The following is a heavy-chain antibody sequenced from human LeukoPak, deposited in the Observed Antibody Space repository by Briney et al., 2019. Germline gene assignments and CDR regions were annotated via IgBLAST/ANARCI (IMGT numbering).Heavy chain of an antibody. D-gene: IGHD6-13*01. CDR1: GYSFNRYG. V-gene: IGHV1-18*01. J-gene: IGHJ5*02. CDR3: ARDKVIASAGTPNWFDP. Sequence: GASVKVSCKASGYSFNRYGISRVRQAPGQGLEWMGWISAYDGNTNYLQKFQGRVTMTIDTSTSTAYMELRSLRSDDTAVYYCARDKVIASAGTPNWFDPWGQGTQVTVSS. CDR2: ISAYDGNT.